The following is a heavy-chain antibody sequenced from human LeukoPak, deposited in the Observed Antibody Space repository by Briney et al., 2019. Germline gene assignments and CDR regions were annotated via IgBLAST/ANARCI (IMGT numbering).Heavy chain of an antibody. D-gene: IGHD2-2*01. CDR1: GGSISSHY. CDR3: AREYHYCSRTSCPLRDYYMDV. CDR2: IYYSGST. Sequence: SETLSLTCTVSGGSISSHYWSWIRQPPGKGLEWIGYIYYSGSTNYNPSLKSRVTISVDTSKNQFSLKLSSVTAADTAVYYCAREYHYCSRTSCPLRDYYMDVWGKGTTVTVSS. J-gene: IGHJ6*03. V-gene: IGHV4-59*11.